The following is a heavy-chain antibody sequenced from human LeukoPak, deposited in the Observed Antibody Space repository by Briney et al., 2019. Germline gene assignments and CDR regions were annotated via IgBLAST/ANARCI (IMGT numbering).Heavy chain of an antibody. Sequence: GGSLRLSCAASGFTFSSNCMSWVRQAPGKGLEWVSLICSGGNTYYADSVKGRFTISRDDSKNTLYLQMNSLRAEDTAVYYCARRYCSGGTCYFFGYWGQGTLVTVSS. CDR3: ARRYCSGGTCYFFGY. CDR1: GFTFSSNC. V-gene: IGHV3-53*01. CDR2: ICSGGNT. D-gene: IGHD2-15*01. J-gene: IGHJ4*02.